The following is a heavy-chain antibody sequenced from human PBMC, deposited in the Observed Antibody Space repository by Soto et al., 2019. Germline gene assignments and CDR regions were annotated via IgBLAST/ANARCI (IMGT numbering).Heavy chain of an antibody. Sequence: PSETLSLTCTVSGGSITSGGYYWNWIRQQPGKGLEWIGYISYSGSTYYNPSLKSRVTISVDTSKSQFSLKLTSVTAADTAVYYCATPVGFSHPLPESAFWGQGTPVTVSS. CDR2: ISYSGST. CDR3: ATPVGFSHPLPESAF. J-gene: IGHJ4*02. V-gene: IGHV4-31*03. CDR1: GGSITSGGYY.